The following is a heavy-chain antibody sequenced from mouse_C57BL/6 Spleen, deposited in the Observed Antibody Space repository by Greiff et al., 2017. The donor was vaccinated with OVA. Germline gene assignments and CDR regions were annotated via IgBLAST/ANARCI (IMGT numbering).Heavy chain of an antibody. V-gene: IGHV1-5*01. J-gene: IGHJ4*01. CDR3: TRGLYGSEYYYAMDY. Sequence: EVQVVESGTVLARPGASVKMSCKPSGYTFTSYWMHWVKQRPGQGLEWIGAIYPGNSDTSYNQKFKGKAKLTAVTSASTAYMELSSLTNEDSAVYYCTRGLYGSEYYYAMDYWGQGTSVTVSS. CDR1: GYTFTSYW. CDR2: IYPGNSDT. D-gene: IGHD1-1*01.